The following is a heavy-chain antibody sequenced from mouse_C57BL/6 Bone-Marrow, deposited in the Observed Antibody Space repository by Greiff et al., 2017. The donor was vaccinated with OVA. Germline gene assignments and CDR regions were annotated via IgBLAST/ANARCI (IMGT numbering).Heavy chain of an antibody. CDR3: AIRYAMDY. V-gene: IGHV1-82*01. D-gene: IGHD1-1*01. Sequence: QVQLKESGPELVKPGASVKISCKASGYAFSSSWMNWVKQRPGKGLEWIGRIYPGDGDTNYNGKFKGKATLTADKSSSTAYMQLSSLTSEDSAVYFCAIRYAMDYWGQGTSVTVSS. CDR2: IYPGDGDT. CDR1: GYAFSSSW. J-gene: IGHJ4*01.